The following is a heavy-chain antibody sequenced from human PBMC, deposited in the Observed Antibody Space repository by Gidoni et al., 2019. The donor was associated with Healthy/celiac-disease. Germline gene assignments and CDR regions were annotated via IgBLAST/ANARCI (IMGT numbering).Heavy chain of an antibody. CDR2: IFSHDEK. Sequence: QVTLKESGPVLVKPTETLTLTCTVSGFSLSNARMGLSWIRQPPGNALEWLAHIFSHDEKSSSTSLKSRLTISKDTSKSQVVLTMTNMDPVDTATYYCARIQLGHTVAAFDIWGQGTMVTVSS. D-gene: IGHD4-17*01. CDR1: GFSLSNARMG. V-gene: IGHV2-26*01. J-gene: IGHJ3*02. CDR3: ARIQLGHTVAAFDI.